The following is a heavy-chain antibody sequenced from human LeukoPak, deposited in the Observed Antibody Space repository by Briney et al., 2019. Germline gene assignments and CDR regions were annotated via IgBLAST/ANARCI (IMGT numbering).Heavy chain of an antibody. CDR3: ATLNTSGWYFDY. D-gene: IGHD6-19*01. CDR1: VGSISSSRYY. Sequence: KPSETLSLTCTVSVGSISSSRYYCGWLRQPPGNGLEWIGSIYYSGSTNYNPSLKSRLTISVDTSKNQFSLKLGSVTAADAAVYYCATLNTSGWYFDYWGQGTLVTVSS. CDR2: IYYSGST. V-gene: IGHV4-39*01. J-gene: IGHJ4*02.